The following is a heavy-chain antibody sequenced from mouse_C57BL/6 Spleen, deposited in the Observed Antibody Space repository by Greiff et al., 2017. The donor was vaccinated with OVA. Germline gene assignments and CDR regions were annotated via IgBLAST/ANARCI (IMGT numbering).Heavy chain of an antibody. CDR2: IKHSNGGT. Sequence: VQLQQPGTELVKPGASVKLSCKASGYTFTSYWMHWVKQRPGQGLEGIGNIKHSNGGTNYNEKFNSKATLTVDKSSSTAYMQLSSLTSEDSAVYYCARPAFAYWGQGPLVTVAA. J-gene: IGHJ3*01. CDR1: GYTFTSYW. V-gene: IGHV1-53*01. CDR3: ARPAFAY.